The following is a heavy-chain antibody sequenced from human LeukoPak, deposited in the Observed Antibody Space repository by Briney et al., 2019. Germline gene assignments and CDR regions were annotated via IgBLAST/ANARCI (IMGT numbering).Heavy chain of an antibody. D-gene: IGHD6-13*01. J-gene: IGHJ4*02. CDR2: ISYDGSNK. Sequence: GGSLRLSCAASGFTFSSCGMHWVRQAPGKGLEWVAVISYDGSNKYYADSVKGRFTISRDNSKNTLYLQMNSLRAEDTAVYYCAKAIAAAGTCFDYWGQGTLVTVSS. V-gene: IGHV3-30*18. CDR3: AKAIAAAGTCFDY. CDR1: GFTFSSCG.